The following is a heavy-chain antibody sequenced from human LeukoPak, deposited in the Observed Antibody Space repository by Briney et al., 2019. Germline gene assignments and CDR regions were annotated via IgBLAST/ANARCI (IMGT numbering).Heavy chain of an antibody. J-gene: IGHJ5*02. D-gene: IGHD3-10*01. V-gene: IGHV4-59*01. CDR2: ISYTGST. CDR1: GGSISPYF. Sequence: SETLSLTCTVSGGSISPYFWSWIRQPPGKGLEWIGYISYTGSTNYYPSLKSRVTISVDTSKNQFSLQLTSVTAADTAVYYCARDDYRGVTNFDPWGQGTLVTVSS. CDR3: ARDDYRGVTNFDP.